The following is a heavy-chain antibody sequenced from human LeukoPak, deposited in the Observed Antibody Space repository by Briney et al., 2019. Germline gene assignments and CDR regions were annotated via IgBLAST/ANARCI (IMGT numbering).Heavy chain of an antibody. D-gene: IGHD5-12*01. CDR2: INPNSGGT. Sequence: GASVKVSCKASGYTFTGYYMHWVRQAPGQGLEWMGRINPNSGGTNYAQKFQGRVTMTRDTSISTAYMELSRLGSDDTAVYYCARGGGYSAYAAGYWGQGTLVTVSS. V-gene: IGHV1-2*06. CDR3: ARGGGYSAYAAGY. J-gene: IGHJ4*02. CDR1: GYTFTGYY.